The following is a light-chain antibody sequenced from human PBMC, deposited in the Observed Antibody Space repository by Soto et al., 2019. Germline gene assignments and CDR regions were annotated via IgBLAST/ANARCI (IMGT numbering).Light chain of an antibody. CDR1: ESIDNW. CDR2: AAS. CDR3: QQYHTDWT. Sequence: DIQMTQSPSTLSASVGDTVTITCRASESIDNWLAWYQQKPGKAPKLLIFAASTLVRGVPSRFSVRGSGTEFTLTISSLQADDYATFYCQQYHTDWTFGQGTKVEIK. V-gene: IGKV1-5*01. J-gene: IGKJ1*01.